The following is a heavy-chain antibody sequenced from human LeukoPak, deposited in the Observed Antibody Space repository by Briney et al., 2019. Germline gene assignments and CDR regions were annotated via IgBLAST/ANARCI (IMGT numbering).Heavy chain of an antibody. V-gene: IGHV3-23*01. CDR1: GFSFNKYG. CDR2: ISGSGGST. CDR3: AKRRGLELLYYYYMDV. D-gene: IGHD1-7*01. J-gene: IGHJ6*03. Sequence: QSGGSLRLYCAVSGFSFNKYGMVWVRQAPGKGLEWVAGISGSGGSTYYADSVKGRFTISRDNSKNTLFLQMNSLRAEDTAVYYCAKRRGLELLYYYYMDVWGKGTTVTVSS.